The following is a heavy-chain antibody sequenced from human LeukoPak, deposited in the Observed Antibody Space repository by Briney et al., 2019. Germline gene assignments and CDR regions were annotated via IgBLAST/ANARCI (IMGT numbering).Heavy chain of an antibody. D-gene: IGHD6-19*01. CDR1: GGSFSGYY. J-gene: IGHJ5*02. Sequence: SETLSLTCAVYGGSFSGYYWSWIRQPPGKGLEWIGEINHSGSTNYNPSLKSRVTISVDTSKNQFSLKLSSVTAADTAVYYCAREGAVDSSGWSTYNWFDPWGQGALVTVSS. V-gene: IGHV4-34*01. CDR3: AREGAVDSSGWSTYNWFDP. CDR2: INHSGST.